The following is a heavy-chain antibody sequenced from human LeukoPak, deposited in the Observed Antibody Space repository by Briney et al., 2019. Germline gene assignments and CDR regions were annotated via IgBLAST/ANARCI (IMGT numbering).Heavy chain of an antibody. Sequence: GAPWKASSKAFGKTFTSIALHWGGRAPGKRLEGWGGVNAGSGYTKYSQKFQGRVIITRDTSANTAYMELSSLTSEDTAVYYCAKTGGTTWIQLWSDYWGQGSLVTVSS. CDR2: VNAGSGYT. CDR3: AKTGGTTWIQLWSDY. CDR1: GKTFTSIA. J-gene: IGHJ4*02. D-gene: IGHD5-18*01. V-gene: IGHV1-3*01.